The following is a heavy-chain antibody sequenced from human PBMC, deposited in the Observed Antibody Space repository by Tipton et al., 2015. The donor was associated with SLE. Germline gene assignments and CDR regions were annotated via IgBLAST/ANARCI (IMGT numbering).Heavy chain of an antibody. CDR3: ARGSYYDFWSGQNWFDP. J-gene: IGHJ5*02. Sequence: LRLSCTVSGGSISSYYWSWIRQPPGKGLEWIGYIYYSGSTNYNPSLKSRVTISVDTSKNQFSLKLSSVTAADTAVYYCARGSYYDFWSGQNWFDPWGQGTLVTVSS. V-gene: IGHV4-59*01. D-gene: IGHD3-3*01. CDR2: IYYSGST. CDR1: GGSISSYY.